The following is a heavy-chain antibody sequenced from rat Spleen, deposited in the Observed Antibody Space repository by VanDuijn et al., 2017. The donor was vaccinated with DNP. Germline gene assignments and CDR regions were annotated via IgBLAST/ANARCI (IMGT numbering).Heavy chain of an antibody. Sequence: EVQLMESGGDLVQSGGSIKLSCAASGFTFSDYDMAWVRQAPTKGLEWVASISPSGGSTSYRDSVKGRFTISRDNAKSTLYLQMDSLRSEDTATYYCTTDFERGYWGQGVMVTVSS. CDR3: TTDFERGY. V-gene: IGHV5-27*01. D-gene: IGHD1-11*01. CDR1: GFTFSDYD. J-gene: IGHJ2*01. CDR2: ISPSGGST.